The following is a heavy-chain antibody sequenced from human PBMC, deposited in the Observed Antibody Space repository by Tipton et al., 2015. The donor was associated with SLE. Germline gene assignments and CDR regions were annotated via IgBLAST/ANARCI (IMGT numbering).Heavy chain of an antibody. J-gene: IGHJ4*02. CDR2: IGHSGST. Sequence: TLSLTCAVSDDSISGYYWSWIRQPPGKGLEWIGYIGHSGSTNYNPSLNSRVTMSIDTSKNQFSLKLGSVTAADTAVYYCARWTVKVSQARPYYFDYWGQGTLVTVSS. CDR3: ARWTVKVSQARPYYFDY. CDR1: DDSISGYY. V-gene: IGHV4-59*08. D-gene: IGHD6-6*01.